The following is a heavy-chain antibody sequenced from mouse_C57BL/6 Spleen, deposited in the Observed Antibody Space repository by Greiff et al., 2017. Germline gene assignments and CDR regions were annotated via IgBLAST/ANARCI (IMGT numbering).Heavy chain of an antibody. D-gene: IGHD2-4*01. Sequence: EVKLVESGPELVKPGASVKMSCKASGYTFTDYNMHWVKQSHGKSLEWIGYINPNNGGTSYNQKFKGKATLTVNKSSSTAYMELRSLTSEDSAVYYCARGDYDYPFAYWGQGTLVTVSA. V-gene: IGHV1-22*01. CDR1: GYTFTDYN. CDR2: INPNNGGT. CDR3: ARGDYDYPFAY. J-gene: IGHJ3*01.